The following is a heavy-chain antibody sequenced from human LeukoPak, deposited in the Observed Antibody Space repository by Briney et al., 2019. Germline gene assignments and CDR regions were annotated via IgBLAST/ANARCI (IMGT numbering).Heavy chain of an antibody. D-gene: IGHD3-10*01. J-gene: IGHJ5*02. Sequence: ASVKVSCKASGYTFTNYGISWVRQAPGQGLEWMGWISGRNGNTEYAQKLQGRVTMTTDTSTSTAYMELRSLRSDDTAVYYCARLVVETLWFGEFSTNNWFDPWGQGTLVTVSS. CDR2: ISGRNGNT. CDR3: ARLVVETLWFGEFSTNNWFDP. CDR1: GYTFTNYG. V-gene: IGHV1-18*01.